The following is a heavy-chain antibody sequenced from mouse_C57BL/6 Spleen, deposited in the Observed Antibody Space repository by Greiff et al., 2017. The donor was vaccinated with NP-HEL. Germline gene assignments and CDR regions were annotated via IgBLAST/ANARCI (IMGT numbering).Heavy chain of an antibody. Sequence: EVKLMESGPELVKPGASVKISCKASGYSFTDYNMNWVKQSNGKSLEWIGVINPNYGTTSYNQKFKGKATLTVDQSSSTAYMQLNSLTSEDSAVYYCARRGFITTVVRYFDVWGTGTTVTVSS. CDR1: GYSFTDYN. D-gene: IGHD1-1*01. CDR2: INPNYGTT. J-gene: IGHJ1*03. V-gene: IGHV1-39*01. CDR3: ARRGFITTVVRYFDV.